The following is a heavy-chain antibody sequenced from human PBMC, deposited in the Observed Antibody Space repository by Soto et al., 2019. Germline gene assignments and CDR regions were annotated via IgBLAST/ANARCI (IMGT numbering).Heavy chain of an antibody. D-gene: IGHD3-10*01. J-gene: IGHJ6*02. V-gene: IGHV1-2*04. CDR1: GYTFTGYY. CDR3: ARDGATMVRGGYYYGMDV. Sequence: ASVKVSCKASGYTFTGYYMHWVRQAPGQGLEWMGWINPNSGGTNYAQKFQGWVTMTRDTSISTAYMELSRLRSDDTAVYYCARDGATMVRGGYYYGMDVWGQGTTVTVSS. CDR2: INPNSGGT.